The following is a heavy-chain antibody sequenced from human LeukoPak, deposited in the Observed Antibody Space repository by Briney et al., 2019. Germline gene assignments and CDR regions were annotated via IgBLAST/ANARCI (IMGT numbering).Heavy chain of an antibody. CDR1: RGSFSGYY. CDR2: INHSGST. Sequence: SETLSLTCAVYRGSFSGYYWSWIRQPPGKGLEWIGEINHSGSTNYNPSLKSRVTISVDTSKNQFSLKLSSVTAADTAVYYCARSLYSSSWYYFDYWGQGTLVTVSS. J-gene: IGHJ4*02. CDR3: ARSLYSSSWYYFDY. V-gene: IGHV4-34*01. D-gene: IGHD6-13*01.